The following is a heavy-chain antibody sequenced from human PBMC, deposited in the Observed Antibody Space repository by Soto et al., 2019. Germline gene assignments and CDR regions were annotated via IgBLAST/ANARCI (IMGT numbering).Heavy chain of an antibody. CDR3: AKDQQGDIVVVVAASCDGAFDI. J-gene: IGHJ3*02. Sequence: GGSLRLSCAASGFTFSSYAMSWVRQAPGKGLEWVSAISGSGGSTYYADSVKGRFTISRDNSKNTLYLQMNSLRAEDTAVYYCAKDQQGDIVVVVAASCDGAFDIWGQGTMVTVSS. CDR1: GFTFSSYA. V-gene: IGHV3-23*01. CDR2: ISGSGGST. D-gene: IGHD2-15*01.